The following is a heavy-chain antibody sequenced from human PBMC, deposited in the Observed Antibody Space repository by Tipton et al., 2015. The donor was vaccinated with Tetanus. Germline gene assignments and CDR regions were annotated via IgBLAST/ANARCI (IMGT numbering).Heavy chain of an antibody. D-gene: IGHD6-6*01. J-gene: IGHJ4*02. Sequence: LRLSCTVSGGSLSRGGYYWTWIRQNPGKGLEWIGDIYFSGSTYYNPSLTSRVTISVDTSKNQFSLRWNSVTAADTAVYYCARDQARGARGWNYFGSWGQGTLVTVSS. CDR3: ARDQARGARGWNYFGS. CDR1: GGSLSRGGYY. V-gene: IGHV4-31*02. CDR2: IYFSGST.